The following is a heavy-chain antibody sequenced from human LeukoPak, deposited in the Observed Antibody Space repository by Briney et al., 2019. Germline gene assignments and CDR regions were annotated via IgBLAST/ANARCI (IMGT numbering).Heavy chain of an antibody. D-gene: IGHD6-13*01. Sequence: GWSLRLSCAASGFSFSSYAMHWVRQAPGKGLEWVAVISYDGSNKYYADSVKGRFTISRDNSKNTLYLQMNSLRAEDTAVYYCARDRYSMGGRNILDYWGQGTLVTVSS. J-gene: IGHJ4*02. CDR2: ISYDGSNK. CDR1: GFSFSSYA. CDR3: ARDRYSMGGRNILDY. V-gene: IGHV3-30*04.